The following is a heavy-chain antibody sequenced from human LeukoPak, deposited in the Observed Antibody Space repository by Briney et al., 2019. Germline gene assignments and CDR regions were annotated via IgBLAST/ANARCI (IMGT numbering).Heavy chain of an antibody. CDR3: ARSPSSSFDY. D-gene: IGHD6-13*01. V-gene: IGHV4-34*01. CDR2: INHSGST. CDR1: GDSIRSYY. Sequence: PSETLSLTCTVSGDSIRSYYWSWIRQPPGKGLEWIGEINHSGSTNYNPSLKSRVTISVDTSKNQFSLKLSSVTAADTAVYYCARSPSSSFDYWGQGTLVTVSS. J-gene: IGHJ4*02.